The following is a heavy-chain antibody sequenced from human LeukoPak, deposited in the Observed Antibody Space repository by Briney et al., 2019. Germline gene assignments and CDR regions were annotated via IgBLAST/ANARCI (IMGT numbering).Heavy chain of an antibody. D-gene: IGHD3-9*01. J-gene: IGHJ6*03. CDR1: GGSISSGSYY. Sequence: TSQTLSLTCTVSGGSISSGSYYGSWIRQPAGKGLEWIGRIYTSGSTNYNPSLKSRVTISVDTSKNQFSLKLSSVTAADTAVYYCARVHYDILTGYYYYMDVWRKGTTVTVSS. CDR3: ARVHYDILTGYYYYMDV. V-gene: IGHV4-61*02. CDR2: IYTSGST.